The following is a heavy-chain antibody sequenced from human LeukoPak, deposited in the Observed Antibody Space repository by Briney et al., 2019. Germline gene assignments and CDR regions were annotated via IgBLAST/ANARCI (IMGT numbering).Heavy chain of an antibody. V-gene: IGHV3-66*01. Sequence: PGGSLRLSCAASGFTVSSNYMSWVRQAPGKGLEWVPLLSSGGSTYYADPVKGRFTISRDNSKNTLYLQMNSLRAEDTAVYYCTRVLRSANWFDPWGQGTLVTVSS. CDR1: GFTVSSNY. CDR2: LSSGGST. D-gene: IGHD3-10*01. CDR3: TRVLRSANWFDP. J-gene: IGHJ5*02.